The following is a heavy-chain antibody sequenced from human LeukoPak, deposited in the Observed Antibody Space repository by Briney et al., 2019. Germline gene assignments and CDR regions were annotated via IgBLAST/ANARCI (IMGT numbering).Heavy chain of an antibody. Sequence: GGSLRLSCAASGFTVSSNYMSWVRQAPGKGLEWVSIIYSGGSTYYADSVKGRFTISRDNSKNTLYLQMNSLRAEDTAVYYCASSGWMLSYYYYGMDVWGQGTTVTVSS. CDR3: ASSGWMLSYYYYGMDV. CDR2: IYSGGST. D-gene: IGHD2-2*03. CDR1: GFTVSSNY. J-gene: IGHJ6*02. V-gene: IGHV3-66*01.